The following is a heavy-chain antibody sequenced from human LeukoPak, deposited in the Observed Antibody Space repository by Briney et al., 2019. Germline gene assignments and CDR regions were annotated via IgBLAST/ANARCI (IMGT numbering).Heavy chain of an antibody. CDR2: IYYTGST. Sequence: SETLSLTCTVSGGSISRYYWSWVRQPPGKGLEWIGYIYYTGSTNYNPSLKSRVTISVDTSKNQFSLKLSSATAADTAVYYCATLTGYSSESWLDRWGQGILVTVSS. CDR3: ATLTGYSSESWLDR. J-gene: IGHJ5*02. V-gene: IGHV4-59*01. D-gene: IGHD3-9*01. CDR1: GGSISRYY.